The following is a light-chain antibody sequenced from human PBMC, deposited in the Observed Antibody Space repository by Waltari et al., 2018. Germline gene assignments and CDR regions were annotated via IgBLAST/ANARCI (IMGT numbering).Light chain of an antibody. CDR1: SSNIGAGYD. V-gene: IGLV1-40*01. CDR2: GTS. J-gene: IGLJ2*01. CDR3: QSYDSSLSGSV. Sequence: QSVLTQPPSVSGAPGQRVTISCTGSSSNIGAGYDVHWYQQLPGTAPKLLIYGTSNRPSGGPDRFSASKSGTSASLAIAVLQAEDEADYYCQSYDSSLSGSVFGGGTKLTVL.